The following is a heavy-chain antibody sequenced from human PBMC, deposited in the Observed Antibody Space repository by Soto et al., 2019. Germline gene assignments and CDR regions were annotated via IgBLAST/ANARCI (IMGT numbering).Heavy chain of an antibody. CDR2: INPNSGGT. CDR1: GYTFTGYY. J-gene: IGHJ5*02. Sequence: SVKVSCKASGYTFTGYYMHWVRQAPGQGLEWMGWINPNSGGTNYAQKFQGRVTMTRDTSISTAYMELSRLRSDDTAVYYCAREVRQQLGYNWFDPWGQGTLVTVSS. CDR3: AREVRQQLGYNWFDP. D-gene: IGHD6-13*01. V-gene: IGHV1-2*02.